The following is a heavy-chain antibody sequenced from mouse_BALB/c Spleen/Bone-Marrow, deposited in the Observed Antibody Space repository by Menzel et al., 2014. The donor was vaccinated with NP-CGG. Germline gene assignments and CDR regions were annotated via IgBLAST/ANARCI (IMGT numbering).Heavy chain of an antibody. Sequence: VKLVESGPELVKPGALVKISCKASGCTFTSYDINWVKQRPGQGLEWIGWIYPGDGSTKYNEKFKGKATLTADKSSSTAYMQLSSLTSENSAVYFCARSGDSSGYGFAYWGQGTLVTVSA. V-gene: IGHV1S56*01. CDR1: GCTFTSYD. D-gene: IGHD3-2*01. CDR2: IYPGDGST. J-gene: IGHJ3*01. CDR3: ARSGDSSGYGFAY.